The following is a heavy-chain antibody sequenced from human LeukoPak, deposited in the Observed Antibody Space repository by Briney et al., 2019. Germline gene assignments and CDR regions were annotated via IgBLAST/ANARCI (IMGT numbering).Heavy chain of an antibody. CDR1: GGTFGSYA. CDR2: IIPILGIA. V-gene: IGHV1-69*04. D-gene: IGHD6-13*01. J-gene: IGHJ6*02. Sequence: SVKVSCKASGGTFGSYAISWVRQAPGQGLEWMGRIIPILGIANYAQKFQGRVTITADKSTSTAYMELSSLRSEDTAVYYCARDWQQLVPAHYGMDVWGQGTTVTVSS. CDR3: ARDWQQLVPAHYGMDV.